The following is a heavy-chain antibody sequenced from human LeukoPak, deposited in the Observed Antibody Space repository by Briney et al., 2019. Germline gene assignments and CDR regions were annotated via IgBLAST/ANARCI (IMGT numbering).Heavy chain of an antibody. Sequence: ASVKVSCKASGYTFTSYGISWVRQAPGQGLEWMGWISAYNGNTNYAQKLQGRVTMTTDTSTSTAYMELRSLRSDDTAVYYCARVIVGCSGGSCYRYFQRWGQGTLVTVSS. D-gene: IGHD2-15*01. V-gene: IGHV1-18*01. CDR2: ISAYNGNT. CDR3: ARVIVGCSGGSCYRYFQR. CDR1: GYTFTSYG. J-gene: IGHJ1*01.